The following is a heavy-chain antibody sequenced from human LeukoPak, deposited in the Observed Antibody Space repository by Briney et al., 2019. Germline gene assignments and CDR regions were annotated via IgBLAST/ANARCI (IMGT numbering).Heavy chain of an antibody. Sequence: ASVKVSCKASGGTFSSYAISWVRQAPGQGLEWMGRIIPILGIANYAQKFQGRVTITADKSTSTAHMELSSLRSEDTAVYYCARDRRSSGDCFDYWGQGTLVTVSS. CDR3: ARDRRSSGDCFDY. D-gene: IGHD6-19*01. V-gene: IGHV1-69*04. J-gene: IGHJ4*02. CDR2: IIPILGIA. CDR1: GGTFSSYA.